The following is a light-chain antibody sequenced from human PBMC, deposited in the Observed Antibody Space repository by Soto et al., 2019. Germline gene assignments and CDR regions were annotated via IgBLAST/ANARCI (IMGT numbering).Light chain of an antibody. CDR3: QQYNSYPQA. CDR1: QSISSW. CDR2: DAS. V-gene: IGKV1-5*01. J-gene: IGKJ1*01. Sequence: DIQMTQSPSTLSASVGDRVTITCRASQSISSWLAWYQQKPGKAPKLLIYDASSLESGVPSRFSGSGSGTEFTLAISSLQRDDFATYYCQQYNSYPQAFGQGTKVEIK.